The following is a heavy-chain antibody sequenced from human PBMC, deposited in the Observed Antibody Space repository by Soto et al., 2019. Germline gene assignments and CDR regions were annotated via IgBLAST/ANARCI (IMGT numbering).Heavy chain of an antibody. D-gene: IGHD2-2*01. CDR3: AREGISSSTMY. CDR2: IWYDGSNK. J-gene: IGHJ4*02. V-gene: IGHV3-33*01. CDR1: GFTFSSYG. Sequence: PGGSLRLSCAASGFTFSSYGMHWVRQAPGKGLEWVAVIWYDGSNKYYADSVKGRFTISRDNSKNTLYLQMNSLRAEDTAVYYCAREGISSSTMYWGQGTLVTVSS.